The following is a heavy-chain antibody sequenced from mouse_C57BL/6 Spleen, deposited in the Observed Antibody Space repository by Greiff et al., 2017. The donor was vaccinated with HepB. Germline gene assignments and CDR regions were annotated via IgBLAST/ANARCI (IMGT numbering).Heavy chain of an antibody. Sequence: VQLQQSGAELARPGASVKMSCKASGYTFTSYTMHWVKQRPGQGLEWIGYINPSSGYTKYNQKFKDKATLTADKSSSTAYMQLSSLTSEDSAVYYCARGPYGSLFDYWGQGTTLTVSS. V-gene: IGHV1-4*01. D-gene: IGHD1-1*01. CDR2: INPSSGYT. CDR3: ARGPYGSLFDY. CDR1: GYTFTSYT. J-gene: IGHJ2*01.